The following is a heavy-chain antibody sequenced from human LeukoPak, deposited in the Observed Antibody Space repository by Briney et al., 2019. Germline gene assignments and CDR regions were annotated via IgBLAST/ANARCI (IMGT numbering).Heavy chain of an antibody. J-gene: IGHJ4*02. D-gene: IGHD6-19*01. Sequence: ASVKVSCKASGYTFTCYYMNWVRQAPGQGLEWMGWINPNSGGTNYAQKFQGRVTMTRDTSISTAYMELSRLRSDDTAVYYCARVRIAVAGRAIDYWGQGTLVTVSS. CDR3: ARVRIAVAGRAIDY. CDR1: GYTFTCYY. V-gene: IGHV1-2*02. CDR2: INPNSGGT.